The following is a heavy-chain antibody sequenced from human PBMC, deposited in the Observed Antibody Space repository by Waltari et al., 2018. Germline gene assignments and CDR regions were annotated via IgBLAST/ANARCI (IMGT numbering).Heavy chain of an antibody. J-gene: IGHJ4*02. CDR2: IKPDGSQQ. CDR1: GFTFSSNW. CDR3: ARDFNWGWDF. D-gene: IGHD7-27*01. Sequence: EVQLVDSGGGLVQPGGSLRLSCAASGFTFSSNWMSWVRQAPGRGLEWLDNIKPDGSQQYYVDSVRGRFSISRDNAKNSLYLQLNSLRAEDTAIYYCARDFNWGWDFWGQGTLVTVSS. V-gene: IGHV3-7*03.